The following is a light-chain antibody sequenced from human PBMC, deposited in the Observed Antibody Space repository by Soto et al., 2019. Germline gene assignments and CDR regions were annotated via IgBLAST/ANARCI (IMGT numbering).Light chain of an antibody. CDR2: GAS. CDR1: QSVSSN. CDR3: QQFNNWPLT. J-gene: IGKJ4*01. V-gene: IGKV3-15*01. Sequence: ERVMTQSPATRSVSPGERATLSCRASQSVSSNLAWYQQKPGQAPRLLIYGASTRATGIPARFSGSGSGTEFTLTISSLQSEDFAVYYCQQFNNWPLTFGGGTKVDIK.